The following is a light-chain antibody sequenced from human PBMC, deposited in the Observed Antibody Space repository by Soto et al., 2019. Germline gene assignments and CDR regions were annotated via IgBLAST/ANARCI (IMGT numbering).Light chain of an antibody. J-gene: IGKJ1*01. CDR3: QQSYSSPWT. Sequence: IQMTQSPSSLSASVGDRVTITCRASQTITNYLNWYQQKPGKAPKLLIYAASTLLSGVPARFSGGGSGTDFTLIIDSLQPEDFATYYCQQSYSSPWTFGQGTKV. CDR2: AAS. V-gene: IGKV1-39*01. CDR1: QTITNY.